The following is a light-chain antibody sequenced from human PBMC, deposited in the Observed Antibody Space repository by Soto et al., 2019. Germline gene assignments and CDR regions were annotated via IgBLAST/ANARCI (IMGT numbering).Light chain of an antibody. CDR3: QSYDSSLSGYV. CDR2: SNN. V-gene: IGLV1-47*02. CDR1: TSNIGSNY. J-gene: IGLJ1*01. Sequence: QSVLTQPPSASGTPGQRVTISCSGSTSNIGSNYVYWYQQLPGTAPKLLIYSNNQRPSGVPDRFSGSKSGTSASLAITGLQAEDEADYYCQSYDSSLSGYVFGTGNKVTVL.